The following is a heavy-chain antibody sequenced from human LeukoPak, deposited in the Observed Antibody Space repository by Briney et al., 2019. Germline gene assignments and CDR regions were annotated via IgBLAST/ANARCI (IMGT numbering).Heavy chain of an antibody. CDR1: GFTFDDYA. CDR3: AKDDVGSSWYPPFDY. V-gene: IGHV3-9*01. Sequence: GGSLRLSCAASGFTFDDYAMHWVRQAPGKGLEWVSGISWNSGSIGYADSVKGRFTISRNKSKNTMYLQMNSLRTEDTAVYYCAKDDVGSSWYPPFDYWGQGTLVTVSS. J-gene: IGHJ4*02. D-gene: IGHD6-13*01. CDR2: ISWNSGSI.